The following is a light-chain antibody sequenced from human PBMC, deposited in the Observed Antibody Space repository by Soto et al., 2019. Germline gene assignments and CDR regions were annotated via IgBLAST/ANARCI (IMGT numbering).Light chain of an antibody. CDR2: DAS. Sequence: ETVMTQSPATLSVSPGERATLSCRASQSVSSNLAWYQQKPGQAPRLLIYDASTRATGIPARFSGSGSGTEFTLTISSLQSEDFAVYYCQQYNNWPPCTFGQGTNLEIK. CDR1: QSVSSN. V-gene: IGKV3-15*01. J-gene: IGKJ2*02. CDR3: QQYNNWPPCT.